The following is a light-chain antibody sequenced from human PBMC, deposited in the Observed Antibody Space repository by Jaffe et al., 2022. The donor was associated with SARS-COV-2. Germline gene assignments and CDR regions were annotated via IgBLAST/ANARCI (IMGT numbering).Light chain of an antibody. CDR1: SSDVGSYNL. V-gene: IGLV2-23*01. CDR2: EGS. J-gene: IGLJ3*02. Sequence: QSALTQPASVSGSPGQSITISCTGTSSDVGSYNLVSWYQQHPGKAPKLMIYEGSKRPSGVSNRFSGSKSGNTASLTISGLQAEDEADYYCCSYAGSSRRWVFGGGTKLTVL. CDR3: CSYAGSSRRWV.